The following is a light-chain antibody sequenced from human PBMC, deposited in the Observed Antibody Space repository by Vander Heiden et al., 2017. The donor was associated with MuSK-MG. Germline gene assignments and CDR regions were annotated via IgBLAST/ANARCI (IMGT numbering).Light chain of an antibody. J-gene: IGLJ1*01. CDR2: DVS. CDR3: SSYTSSSTLHYV. V-gene: IGLV2-14*01. CDR1: SSDVGGYNY. Sequence: QSALTQPASVSGSPGQSITIPCTGTSSDVGGYNYVSWYQQHPGKAPKLMIFDVSNRPSGVSNRVSGSKSGNTASLTISGLQAEDEADYYCSSYTSSSTLHYVFGTGTKVTVL.